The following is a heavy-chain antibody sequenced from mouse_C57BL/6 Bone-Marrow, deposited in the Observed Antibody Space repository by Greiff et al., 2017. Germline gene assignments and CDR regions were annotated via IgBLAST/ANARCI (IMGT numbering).Heavy chain of an antibody. Sequence: QVQLQQPGAELVKPGASVTLSCKASGYTFTSYWMHWVKQRPGRGLEWIGRIDPNSGGTKYNEKFKSKATLTVDKPSSTAYMQLSSLTSEDSAVYYCARRGCYYAMDYWGQGTSVTVSS. CDR1: GYTFTSYW. V-gene: IGHV1-72*01. CDR2: IDPNSGGT. CDR3: ARRGCYYAMDY. J-gene: IGHJ4*01.